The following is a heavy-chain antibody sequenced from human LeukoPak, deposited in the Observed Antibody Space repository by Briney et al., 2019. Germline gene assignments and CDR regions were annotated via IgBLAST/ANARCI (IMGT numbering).Heavy chain of an antibody. CDR2: IYNSGTT. CDR3: ARHRVGCRDIDY. Sequence: SETLSLTCTVSGGSISGYYWSCIRQPPGKGLEWIGYIYNSGTTKYNPSLKSRVTISVDTSKNQFSLKLSSVTAADTALYYCARHRVGCRDIDYWGQGTLVTVSS. V-gene: IGHV4-59*08. D-gene: IGHD1-26*01. CDR1: GGSISGYY. J-gene: IGHJ4*02.